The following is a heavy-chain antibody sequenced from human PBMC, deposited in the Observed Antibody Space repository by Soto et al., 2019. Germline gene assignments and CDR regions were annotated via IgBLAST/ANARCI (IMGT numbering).Heavy chain of an antibody. D-gene: IGHD3-22*01. CDR1: GGSISSGGYY. Sequence: SETLSLTCTVSGGSISSGGYYWSWIRQHPGKGLEWIGSIYYSGSTYYNPSLKSRVTISVDTSKNQFSLKLSSVTAADTAVYYCARDTYYYDSSGYQTLDPYCYYGMDVWGQGTTVTVSS. CDR3: ARDTYYYDSSGYQTLDPYCYYGMDV. V-gene: IGHV4-31*03. J-gene: IGHJ6*02. CDR2: IYYSGST.